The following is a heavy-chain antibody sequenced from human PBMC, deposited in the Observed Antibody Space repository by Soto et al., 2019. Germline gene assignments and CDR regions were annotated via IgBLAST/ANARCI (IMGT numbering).Heavy chain of an antibody. CDR2: ISYDGSNK. CDR3: ARGGGATYYYDSSGYCPDY. Sequence: QVQLVESGGGVVQPGRSLKLSCAASGFTFSSYAMHWVRKAPGKGLEWVAVISYDGSNKYYADSVKGRFTISRDNSKNTLYLQMNSLRAEDTAVYYCARGGGATYYYDSSGYCPDYWGQGTLVTVSS. J-gene: IGHJ4*02. V-gene: IGHV3-30-3*01. CDR1: GFTFSSYA. D-gene: IGHD3-22*01.